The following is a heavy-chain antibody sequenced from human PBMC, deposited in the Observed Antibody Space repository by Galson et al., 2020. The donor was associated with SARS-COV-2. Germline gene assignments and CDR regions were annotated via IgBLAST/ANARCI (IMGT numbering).Heavy chain of an antibody. CDR1: DVSMTSYY. J-gene: IGHJ6*02. CDR2: IPYSGST. D-gene: IGHD4-17*01. V-gene: IGHV4-59*01. Sequence: ETSETLSLTCSVSDVSMTSYYWSWIRQPPGKGLEWIGYIPYSGSTNYNPSLRSRVTILVDLSKNQFSLKLSAVTAADTAGYYCARDPAPLYGDNYYYGMDVWGRGTTVTVSS. CDR3: ARDPAPLYGDNYYYGMDV.